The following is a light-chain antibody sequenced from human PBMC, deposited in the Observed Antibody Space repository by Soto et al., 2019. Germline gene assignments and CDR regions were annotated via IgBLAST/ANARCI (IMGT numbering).Light chain of an antibody. Sequence: MHMTHSPSSLSASFLYGVTINCRSSQSIAGYLSWYQQRPGKAPKLLIYAAFTLHSGVPARFSGSRSGTDFTLTISSLQPEDFATYYCQQVNSYPQTFGQGTRLEIK. J-gene: IGKJ5*01. CDR3: QQVNSYPQT. CDR1: QSIAGY. V-gene: IGKV1-39*01. CDR2: AAF.